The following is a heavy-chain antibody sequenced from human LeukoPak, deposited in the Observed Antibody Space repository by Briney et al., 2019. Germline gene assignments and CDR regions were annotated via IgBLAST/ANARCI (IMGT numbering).Heavy chain of an antibody. CDR1: GFTFYDFS. J-gene: IGHJ4*02. V-gene: IGHV3-9*01. Sequence: SLRLSCAASGFTFYDFSMHWVRQAPGKGLEWVSGISWNSGSAGYADSVKGRFTISRDSAKNSLYLQMNSLRTEDTALYYCAKDRTYSAYAALDYWGQGTLVTVSS. D-gene: IGHD5-12*01. CDR2: ISWNSGSA. CDR3: AKDRTYSAYAALDY.